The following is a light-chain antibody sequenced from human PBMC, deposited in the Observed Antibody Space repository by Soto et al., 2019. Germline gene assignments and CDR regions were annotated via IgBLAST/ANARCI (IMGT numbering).Light chain of an antibody. CDR3: HHRGNGIT. CDR1: QSVNRN. Sequence: EIVMTQSSATPAVSPGERGTLSLRASQSVNRNLAWYQQKPGQAPRLLIYGASTRATGLPARFSGSGSGTDFTLTISSLEPEDFAVYYCHHRGNGITFGQGTRLEIK. CDR2: GAS. J-gene: IGKJ5*01. V-gene: IGKV3-15*01.